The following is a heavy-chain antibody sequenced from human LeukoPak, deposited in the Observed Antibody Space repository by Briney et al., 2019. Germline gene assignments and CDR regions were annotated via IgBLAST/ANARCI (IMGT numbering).Heavy chain of an antibody. D-gene: IGHD6-13*01. Sequence: GGSLRLSCAASGFTFNDYVMYWVRQTPGKGLEWVTLISYDGYDKSYADSVRGRFTISRDNSKNTLYLQMDSLRSEDTAVYYCARDFFPIVDSSWYEIGYWGQGTLVTVSS. V-gene: IGHV3-30-3*01. CDR1: GFTFNDYV. CDR3: ARDFFPIVDSSWYEIGY. CDR2: ISYDGYDK. J-gene: IGHJ4*02.